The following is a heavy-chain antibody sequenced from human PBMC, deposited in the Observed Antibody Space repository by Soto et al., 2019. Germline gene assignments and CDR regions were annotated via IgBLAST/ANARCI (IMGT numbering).Heavy chain of an antibody. D-gene: IGHD3-16*01. CDR3: ARPEGDYFYNHMDV. CDR2: ISGSGGGA. CDR1: GFTLSRYV. J-gene: IGHJ6*03. V-gene: IGHV3-23*01. Sequence: EVQLLESGGGLVQPGGSLRLSCAASGFTLSRYVMSWVRQALGKGLEWVSVISGSGGGAFYADSVKGRFTISRDNSKNTLYLEMGSLRAEDSAVYYCARPEGDYFYNHMDVWGKGTTVTVSS.